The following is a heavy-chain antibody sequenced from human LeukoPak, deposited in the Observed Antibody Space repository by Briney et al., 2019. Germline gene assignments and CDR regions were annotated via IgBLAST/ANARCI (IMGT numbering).Heavy chain of an antibody. CDR2: IFYSGRT. J-gene: IGHJ4*02. Sequence: SETLSLTCTVSGGSISSSTYYWGWIRQPPGKGLEWIGSIFYSGRTNYNPSLKSRVTISVDTSKNQFSLKLSSVTAADTAVYYCARTMSGSSRTALDYWGQGTLVTVSS. V-gene: IGHV4-39*07. CDR3: ARTMSGSSRTALDY. CDR1: GGSISSSTYY. D-gene: IGHD1-26*01.